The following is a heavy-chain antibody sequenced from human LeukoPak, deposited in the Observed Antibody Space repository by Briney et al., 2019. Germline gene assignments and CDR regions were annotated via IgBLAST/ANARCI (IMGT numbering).Heavy chain of an antibody. Sequence: GGSLRLSCAASGFTFDDYGMSWVRQAPGKGLEWVSGISGSGGSTYYADSVKGRFTISRDNSKNTLYLQMNSLRAEDTAVYYCAKATVVIGFDYWGQGTLVTVSS. CDR2: ISGSGGST. V-gene: IGHV3-23*01. J-gene: IGHJ4*02. CDR3: AKATVVIGFDY. D-gene: IGHD4-23*01. CDR1: GFTFDDYG.